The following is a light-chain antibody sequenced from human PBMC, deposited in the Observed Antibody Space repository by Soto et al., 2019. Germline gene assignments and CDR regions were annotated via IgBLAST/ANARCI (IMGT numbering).Light chain of an antibody. V-gene: IGKV1-8*01. CDR3: QQLTNYRFT. Sequence: IRMTQSPSSFSASTGDRVTITCRASQDISNSLAWYQQKPGKAPNLLIYSASTLQSGVPSRFSGSGSGTDFTLTISGLQSEDFATYYCQQLTNYRFTFGQGTKLQIK. CDR1: QDISNS. CDR2: SAS. J-gene: IGKJ2*01.